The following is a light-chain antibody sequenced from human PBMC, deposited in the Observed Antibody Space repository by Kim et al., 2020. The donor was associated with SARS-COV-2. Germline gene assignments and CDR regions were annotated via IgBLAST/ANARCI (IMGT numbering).Light chain of an antibody. J-gene: IGLJ3*02. Sequence: GKTVTISCTSSSGSIASNYVKWYQQRPGSAPTTVIYEDNQRPSGVPDRFSGSIDSSSNSASLTISGLKTEDEADYYCQSYDSSNWVFGGGTQLTVL. V-gene: IGLV6-57*02. CDR3: QSYDSSNWV. CDR2: EDN. CDR1: SGSIASNY.